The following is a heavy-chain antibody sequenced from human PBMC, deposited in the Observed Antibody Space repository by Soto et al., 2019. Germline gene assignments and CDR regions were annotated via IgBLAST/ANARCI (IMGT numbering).Heavy chain of an antibody. V-gene: IGHV3-33*01. Sequence: LRLSCAASGFTFSHYAMHWVRQAPGKGLEWVAVIWYDGSQKYYGDSVKGRFTISRDNSQNTLYLEMNSLRAEDTAVYFCARDLYCSITSCYRGRNWFDPWGQGTLVTVSS. CDR3: ARDLYCSITSCYRGRNWFDP. CDR1: GFTFSHYA. D-gene: IGHD2-2*01. CDR2: IWYDGSQK. J-gene: IGHJ5*02.